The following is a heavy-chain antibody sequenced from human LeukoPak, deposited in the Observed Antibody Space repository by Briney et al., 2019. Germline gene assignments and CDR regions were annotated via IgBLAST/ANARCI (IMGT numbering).Heavy chain of an antibody. CDR3: AREHSGSRGPYYYYYMDV. J-gene: IGHJ6*03. CDR1: GFTFDDYG. D-gene: IGHD6-6*01. V-gene: IGHV3-20*04. Sequence: GGSLRLSCAASGFTFDDYGMSWVRQAPGKGLGWVSGINWNGGSTGYADSVKGRFTISRDNAKNSLYLQMNSLRAEDTALYYCAREHSGSRGPYYYYYMDVWGKGTTVTVYS. CDR2: INWNGGST.